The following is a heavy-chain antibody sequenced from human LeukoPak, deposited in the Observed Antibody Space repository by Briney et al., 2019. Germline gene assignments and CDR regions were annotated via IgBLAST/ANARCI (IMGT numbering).Heavy chain of an antibody. CDR3: ARGRSKDTAMVIRGEAFDI. V-gene: IGHV4-39*07. CDR2: INHSGST. CDR1: GGSISSSSYY. Sequence: PSETLSLTCTVSGGSISSSSYYWSWIRQPPGKGLEWIGEINHSGSTNHNPSLKSRVTISVDTSKNQFSLKLSSVTAADTAVYYCARGRSKDTAMVIRGEAFDIWGQGTMVTVSS. D-gene: IGHD5-18*01. J-gene: IGHJ3*02.